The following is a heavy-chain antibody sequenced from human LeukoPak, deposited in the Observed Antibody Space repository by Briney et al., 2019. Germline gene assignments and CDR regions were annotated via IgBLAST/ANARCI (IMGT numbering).Heavy chain of an antibody. D-gene: IGHD3-10*01. CDR1: GGFISSYY. V-gene: IGHV4-59*01. J-gene: IGHJ3*02. Sequence: PSETLSLTCTVSGGFISSYYWSWIRQPPGKGLEWIGYIYYGGSTNYNPSLKSRVTISVDTSKNQFSLKLSSVTAADTAAYYCARDEGHITMVRGVIISRAFDIWGQGTMVTVSS. CDR2: IYYGGST. CDR3: ARDEGHITMVRGVIISRAFDI.